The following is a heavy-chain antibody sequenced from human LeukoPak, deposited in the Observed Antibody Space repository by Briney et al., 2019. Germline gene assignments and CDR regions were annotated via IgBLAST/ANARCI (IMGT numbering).Heavy chain of an antibody. J-gene: IGHJ4*02. Sequence: PSETLSLTCTVSGGSISSYYWSWIRQPPGKGLEWIGYIYYTGSTNYNPSLKSRVTMSLDTSKNQFSLRLSSVTAADTAVYYCARVLGYSSGWQIDYWGQGTLVTVSS. CDR3: ARVLGYSSGWQIDY. CDR2: IYYTGST. V-gene: IGHV4-59*08. D-gene: IGHD6-19*01. CDR1: GGSISSYY.